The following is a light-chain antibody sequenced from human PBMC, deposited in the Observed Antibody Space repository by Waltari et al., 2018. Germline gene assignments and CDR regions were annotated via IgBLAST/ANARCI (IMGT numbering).Light chain of an antibody. CDR3: SSYTSSSTLV. Sequence: QSALTQPTSVSGSPGQSITISCTGTSSDVGGYNYVSWYQQHPGKAPKLMIYEVVNRPSGVSKRFSGSKSGNTASLTSSGLQAEDEADYYCSSYTSSSTLVFGGGTKLTVL. V-gene: IGLV2-14*01. CDR1: SSDVGGYNY. CDR2: EVV. J-gene: IGLJ3*02.